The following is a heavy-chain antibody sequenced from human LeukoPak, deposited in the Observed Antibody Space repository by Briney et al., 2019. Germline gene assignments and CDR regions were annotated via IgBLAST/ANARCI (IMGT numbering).Heavy chain of an antibody. J-gene: IGHJ6*02. D-gene: IGHD2-15*01. V-gene: IGHV1-18*01. CDR2: ISSYNGNT. CDR3: ASGYCSGGSCYSGAYYYYGMDV. Sequence: ASVQVSCRASAYTFTSYGISWVRQAPGQGLEWMGWISSYNGNTNYAQKLQGRVTMTTDTSTSTAYMELRSLRSDDTAVYSCASGYCSGGSCYSGAYYYYGMDVWGQGTTVTVSS. CDR1: AYTFTSYG.